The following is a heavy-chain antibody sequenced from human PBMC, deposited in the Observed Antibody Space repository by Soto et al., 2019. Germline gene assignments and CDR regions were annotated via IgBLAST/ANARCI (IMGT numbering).Heavy chain of an antibody. J-gene: IGHJ4*02. CDR1: GFTFSSYA. CDR3: AVIGRGFVVVPAAKLSY. Sequence: GGSLRLSCAASGFTFSSYAMSWVRQAPGKGLEWVSAISGSGGSTYYADSVKGRFTISRDNSKNTLYLQMNSLRAEDTAVYYCAVIGRGFVVVPAAKLSYWGQGTLVTVSS. D-gene: IGHD2-2*01. CDR2: ISGSGGST. V-gene: IGHV3-23*01.